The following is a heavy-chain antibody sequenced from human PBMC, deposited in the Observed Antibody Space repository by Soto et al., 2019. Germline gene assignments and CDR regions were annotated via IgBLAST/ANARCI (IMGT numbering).Heavy chain of an antibody. V-gene: IGHV1-69*13. CDR2: IIPIFGTA. D-gene: IGHD4-17*01. J-gene: IGHJ6*02. CDR3: AREGRTTVTTGSFYYGMDV. CDR1: ADIFSSYA. Sequence: SVKVSCKASADIFSSYAISWVRQAPGQGLEWMGGIIPIFGTANYAQKFQGRVTITADESTSTAYMELSSLRSEDTAVYYCAREGRTTVTTGSFYYGMDVWGQGTTVTVSS.